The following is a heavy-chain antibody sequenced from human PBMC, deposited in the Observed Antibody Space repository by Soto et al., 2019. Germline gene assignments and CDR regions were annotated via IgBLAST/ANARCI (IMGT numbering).Heavy chain of an antibody. V-gene: IGHV1-2*04. Sequence: ASVKVSCKASGYTFTGYYMHWVRQAPGQGLEWMGWINPNSGGTNYAQKFQGWVTMTRDTSISTAYMELSRLRSDDTAVYYCARGDGYNLWLLDYWGQGTLVTVSS. CDR1: GYTFTGYY. D-gene: IGHD5-12*01. CDR3: ARGDGYNLWLLDY. CDR2: INPNSGGT. J-gene: IGHJ4*02.